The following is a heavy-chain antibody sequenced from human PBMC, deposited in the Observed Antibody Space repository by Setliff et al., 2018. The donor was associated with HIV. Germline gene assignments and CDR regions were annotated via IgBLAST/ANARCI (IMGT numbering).Heavy chain of an antibody. Sequence: PGGSLRLSCAASGFTFNTYAMSWVRQAPGKGLEWVSVISGSGGSTFYADSVKGRFTISRDNAKNSLYLQMNSLRAEDTAVYYCARGTRNFDSWGQGTLVTVSS. CDR2: ISGSGGST. D-gene: IGHD6-25*01. J-gene: IGHJ4*02. CDR3: ARGTRNFDS. CDR1: GFTFNTYA. V-gene: IGHV3-23*01.